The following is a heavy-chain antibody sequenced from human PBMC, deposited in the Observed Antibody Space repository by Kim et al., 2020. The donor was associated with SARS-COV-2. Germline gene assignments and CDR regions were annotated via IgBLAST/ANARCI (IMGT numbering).Heavy chain of an antibody. D-gene: IGHD2-2*01. V-gene: IGHV3-53*01. CDR3: ASGSRVVVFDY. CDR2: IYSGGTT. Sequence: GGSLRLSCAASGFTVSSNYMSWVHQAPGKGLEWVSVIYSGGTTYYADSVKGRFTISRDNSKNTLYLQMNSLRAEDTAVYYCASGSRVVVFDYWGQGTLVTVSS. CDR1: GFTVSSNY. J-gene: IGHJ4*02.